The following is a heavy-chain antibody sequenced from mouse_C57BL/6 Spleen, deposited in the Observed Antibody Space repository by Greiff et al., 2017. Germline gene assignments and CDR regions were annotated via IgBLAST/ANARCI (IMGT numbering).Heavy chain of an antibody. Sequence: VQLQQSGPELVKPGASVKISCKASGYTFTDYYMNWVKQSHGKSLEWIGDINPNNGGTSYNQKFKGKATLTVDKSSSTAYMELRSLTSEDSAVYYCARGMGDYDDAMDYWSQGTSVTVSS. CDR2: INPNNGGT. D-gene: IGHD2-4*01. J-gene: IGHJ4*01. CDR1: GYTFTDYY. V-gene: IGHV1-26*01. CDR3: ARGMGDYDDAMDY.